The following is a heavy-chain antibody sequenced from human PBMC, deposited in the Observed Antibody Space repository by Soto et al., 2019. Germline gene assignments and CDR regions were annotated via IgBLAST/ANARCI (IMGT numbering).Heavy chain of an antibody. CDR2: ISTTGSSI. Sequence: GSLRLSCAASGFTFSDHYFSWIRQAPGKGLEWVSYISTTGSSIYYADPVKGRFTISRDNAKNSLYLQMNSLRVDDTAVYYCARGHYGLDVWGQGTTVTVSS. V-gene: IGHV3-11*01. CDR1: GFTFSDHY. CDR3: ARGHYGLDV. J-gene: IGHJ6*02.